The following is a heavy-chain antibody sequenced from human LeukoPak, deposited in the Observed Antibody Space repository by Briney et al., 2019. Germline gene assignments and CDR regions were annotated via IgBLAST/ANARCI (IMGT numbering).Heavy chain of an antibody. CDR1: GFTFSNYW. J-gene: IGHJ4*02. V-gene: IGHV3-74*01. CDR2: IDSHGGNI. CDR3: ARDYGSLGDY. D-gene: IGHD1-26*01. Sequence: PGGSLRLSCAASGFTFSNYWMHWVRQAPRKGLVWVSRIDSHGGNINYGDSVKGRFTISRDNAKNTLYLQMNSLRAEDTAVYYCARDYGSLGDYWGQGILVTVSS.